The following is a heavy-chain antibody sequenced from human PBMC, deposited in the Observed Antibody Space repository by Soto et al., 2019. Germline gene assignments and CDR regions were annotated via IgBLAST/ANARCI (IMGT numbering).Heavy chain of an antibody. CDR2: IWYDGSNK. D-gene: IGHD6-13*01. Sequence: PVGSLRLSCAASGFTFSSYGMHWVRQAPGKGLEWVAVIWYDGSNKYYADSVKGRFTISRDNSKNTLYLQMNSLRAEDTAVYYCARGLLYSSSWYSGYYYYGMDVWGQGTTVTVSS. CDR1: GFTFSSYG. V-gene: IGHV3-33*01. CDR3: ARGLLYSSSWYSGYYYYGMDV. J-gene: IGHJ6*02.